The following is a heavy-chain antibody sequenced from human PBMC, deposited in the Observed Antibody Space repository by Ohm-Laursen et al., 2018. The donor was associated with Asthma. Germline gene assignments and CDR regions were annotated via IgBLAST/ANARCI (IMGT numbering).Heavy chain of an antibody. CDR2: GGSYYDGGLK. CDR3: ARDVMEWYLPAFDF. J-gene: IGHJ4*02. V-gene: IGHV3-30-3*01. D-gene: IGHD3-3*01. CDR1: GFTFRSYA. Sequence: SLRLSCAASGFTFRSYAMHWVRQAPGKGLEWVAGGGSYYDGGLKYYADSVNGRFTVSRDDSKNTLYLQMNSLMPDDTAVYYCARDVMEWYLPAFDFWGQGTLVTVSS.